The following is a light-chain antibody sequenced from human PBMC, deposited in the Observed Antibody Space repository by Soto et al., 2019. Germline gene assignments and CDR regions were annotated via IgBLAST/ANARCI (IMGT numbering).Light chain of an antibody. CDR2: GAS. J-gene: IGKJ1*01. V-gene: IGKV3-20*01. Sequence: EVVLTQSPGTLALSRGERATLSCRASQSVSSSYLAWYQHRPGQAPRILIFGASSRATGIPDRFSGTGSGTDFTLTLRRLETEDFAVYDGQQSGNSPWTFGQLTKVDIK. CDR1: QSVSSSY. CDR3: QQSGNSPWT.